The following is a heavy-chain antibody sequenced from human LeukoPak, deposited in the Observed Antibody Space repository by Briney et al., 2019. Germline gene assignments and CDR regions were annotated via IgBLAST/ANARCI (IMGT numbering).Heavy chain of an antibody. CDR2: ISAYNGTT. Sequence: ASVKVSCKASGYTFTSYGISWVRQAPGQGLEWMGWISAYNGTTNYAQKLQGRVTMTTDTSTSTAYMELRSLRSDDTAVYYCARDPVTTVTTRGNWFDPWGQGTLVTVSS. J-gene: IGHJ5*02. CDR3: ARDPVTTVTTRGNWFDP. CDR1: GYTFTSYG. V-gene: IGHV1-18*01. D-gene: IGHD4-17*01.